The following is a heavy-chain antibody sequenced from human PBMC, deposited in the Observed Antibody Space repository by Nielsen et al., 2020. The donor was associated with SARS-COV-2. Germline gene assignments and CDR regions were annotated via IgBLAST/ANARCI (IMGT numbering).Heavy chain of an antibody. Sequence: SVKVSCKASVYTFTSYGISWVRQAPGQGLEWMGWISAYNGNTNYAQKLQGRVSMTTDTSTSTAYMELRSLRSDDTAVYYCAREYSSGRFFDYWGQGTLVTVSS. V-gene: IGHV1-18*01. D-gene: IGHD6-19*01. CDR1: VYTFTSYG. J-gene: IGHJ4*02. CDR3: AREYSSGRFFDY. CDR2: ISAYNGNT.